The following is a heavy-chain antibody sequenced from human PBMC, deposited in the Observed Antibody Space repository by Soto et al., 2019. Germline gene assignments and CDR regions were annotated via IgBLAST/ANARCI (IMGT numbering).Heavy chain of an antibody. Sequence: EVQLLESGGGFVQPGGSVRLSCAASGFTFSIYAMSCVRQAPGRGLEGVSAISGSGGSTYYADSVKGRFTISRDNSKNTLYLQMNSLRAEDTAVYYCAKAGVLRFLEWLLYFDYWGQGTLVTVSS. V-gene: IGHV3-23*01. D-gene: IGHD3-3*01. J-gene: IGHJ4*02. CDR3: AKAGVLRFLEWLLYFDY. CDR1: GFTFSIYA. CDR2: ISGSGGST.